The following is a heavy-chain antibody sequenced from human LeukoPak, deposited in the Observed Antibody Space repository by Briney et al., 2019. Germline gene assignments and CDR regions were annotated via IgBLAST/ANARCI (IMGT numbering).Heavy chain of an antibody. Sequence: SETLSLTCAVYGGSFSGYYWSWIRQPPGKGLEWIGEINHSGSTNYNPSLKSRVTISVDTSKNQFSLKLSSVTAADTAVYYCARGPIGYGCNSVLGYWGQGTLVTVSS. D-gene: IGHD4-23*01. CDR2: INHSGST. J-gene: IGHJ4*02. V-gene: IGHV4-34*01. CDR3: ARGPIGYGCNSVLGY. CDR1: GGSFSGYY.